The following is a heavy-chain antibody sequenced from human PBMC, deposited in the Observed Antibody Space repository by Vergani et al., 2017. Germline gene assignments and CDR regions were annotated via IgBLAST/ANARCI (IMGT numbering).Heavy chain of an antibody. CDR2: ISGSGGST. CDR1: GFTFSSYG. Sequence: VQLVESGGGVVQPGRSLRLSCAASGFTFSSYGMHWVRQAPGKGLEWVSAISGSGGSTYYADSVKGRFTISRDNSKNTLYLQMNSLRAEDTAVYYCAKGRLRFLEWLLYDYWGQGTLVTVSS. J-gene: IGHJ4*02. D-gene: IGHD3-3*01. V-gene: IGHV3-23*04. CDR3: AKGRLRFLEWLLYDY.